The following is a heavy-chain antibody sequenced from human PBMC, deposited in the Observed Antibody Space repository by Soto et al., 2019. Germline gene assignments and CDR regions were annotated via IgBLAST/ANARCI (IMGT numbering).Heavy chain of an antibody. Sequence: QVQLVESGGGVVQPGRSLRLSCAASGFALTGYGMHWVRQAPGKGLEWVAVIWFDGTNKYYADSVKGRFTISRGTSKNTLYLQMNSLRGEDTAVYYCARGTGDFDNWGQGTLVTVSS. J-gene: IGHJ4*02. V-gene: IGHV3-33*01. CDR1: GFALTGYG. CDR2: IWFDGTNK. CDR3: ARGTGDFDN. D-gene: IGHD7-27*01.